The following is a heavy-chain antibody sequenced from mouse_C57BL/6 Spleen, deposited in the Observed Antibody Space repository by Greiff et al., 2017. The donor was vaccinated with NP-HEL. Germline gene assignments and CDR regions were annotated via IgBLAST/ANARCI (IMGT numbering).Heavy chain of an antibody. D-gene: IGHD2-2*01. CDR1: GFNIKDYY. Sequence: VQLKESGAELVKPGASVKLSCTASGFNIKDYYMHWVKQRPEQGLEWIGRIDPEDGETKYAPKFQGKATITADTSSNTAYLQLSSLTSEDTAVYYCGGSTMVTTTDYWGQGTTLTVSS. V-gene: IGHV14-2*01. CDR2: IDPEDGET. CDR3: GGSTMVTTTDY. J-gene: IGHJ2*01.